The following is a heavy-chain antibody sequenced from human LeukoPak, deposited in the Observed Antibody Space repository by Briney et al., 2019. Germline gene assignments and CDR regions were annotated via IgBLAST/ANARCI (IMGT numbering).Heavy chain of an antibody. Sequence: GGSLRLSCAASGFTVSSNYMSWVRQAPGKGLEWVANIKEDGSEKYYVDSVKGRFTISRDNAKNSLNLQMTSLRAEDTAVYYCASGPAYSTGGSYFDYWGQGTLVTVSS. J-gene: IGHJ4*02. V-gene: IGHV3-7*01. CDR1: GFTVSSNY. CDR2: IKEDGSEK. CDR3: ASGPAYSTGGSYFDY. D-gene: IGHD2-21*01.